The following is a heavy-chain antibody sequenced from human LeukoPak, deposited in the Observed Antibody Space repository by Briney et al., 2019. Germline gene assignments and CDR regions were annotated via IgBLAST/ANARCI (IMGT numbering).Heavy chain of an antibody. D-gene: IGHD3-16*02. J-gene: IGHJ4*02. Sequence: SETLSLTCTVSGGSISSYYWSWIRQPPGKGLEWIGYIYYSGSTNYNPSLKSRVTISVDKSKNQFSLKLSSVTAADTAVYYCARENGGVIVHWGQGTLVTVSS. CDR2: IYYSGST. CDR1: GGSISSYY. CDR3: ARENGGVIVH. V-gene: IGHV4-59*12.